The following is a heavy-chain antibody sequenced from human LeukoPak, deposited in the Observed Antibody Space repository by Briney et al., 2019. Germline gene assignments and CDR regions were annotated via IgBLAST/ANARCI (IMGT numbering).Heavy chain of an antibody. V-gene: IGHV3-23*01. D-gene: IGHD4-23*01. Sequence: GGSLRLSCAASGFIFSAYAMSWVRQAPGQGLEWISVIGTGGETHYADSVRGRFTISRSNFKNTLYLQMNSLRAEDTAVYYCATYGDNSVFDYWGQGTLVTVSS. CDR2: IGTGGET. CDR1: GFIFSAYA. CDR3: ATYGDNSVFDY. J-gene: IGHJ4*02.